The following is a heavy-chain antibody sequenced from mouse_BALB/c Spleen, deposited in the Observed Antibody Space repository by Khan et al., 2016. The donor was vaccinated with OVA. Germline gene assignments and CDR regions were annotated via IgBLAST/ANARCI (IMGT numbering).Heavy chain of an antibody. Sequence: VQLQESGPGLVQPSQSLSITCTASGFSLTNYGVPWVRQSPGKGLEWLGLIWTGGCSDTNEAFISRLSTSKDNSKIKVLFKMNRLQANDTAIEYCARNYDYDEGLTYWGQGTRVTVSA. V-gene: IGHV2-2*02. CDR2: IWTGGCS. CDR3: ARNYDYDEGLTY. D-gene: IGHD2-4*01. CDR1: GFSLTNYG. J-gene: IGHJ3*01.